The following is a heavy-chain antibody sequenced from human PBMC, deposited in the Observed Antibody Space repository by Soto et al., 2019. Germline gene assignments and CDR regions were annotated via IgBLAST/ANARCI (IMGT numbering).Heavy chain of an antibody. CDR1: GYTFTSYY. D-gene: IGHD3-22*01. J-gene: IGHJ4*02. V-gene: IGHV1-46*01. CDR2: INPSGGST. CDR3: ARDVRAYYDSSGYFDY. Sequence: QVQLVQSGAEVKKPGASVKVSCKASGYTFTSYYMHWVRQAPGQGLEWMGIINPSGGSTSYAQKFQGRVTMTRDTSTSTVYMELSSLRSEDTAVYYCARDVRAYYDSSGYFDYWGQGTLVTVSS.